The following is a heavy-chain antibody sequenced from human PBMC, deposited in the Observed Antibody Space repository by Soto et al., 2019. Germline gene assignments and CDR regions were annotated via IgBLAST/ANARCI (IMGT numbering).Heavy chain of an antibody. CDR1: GGSISSSSYY. V-gene: IGHV4-39*01. CDR2: IYYSGST. CDR3: ARQTYSSSWPSYFDY. Sequence: QLQLQESGPGLVKPSETLSLTCTVSGGSISSSSYYWGWIRQPPGKGLEWIGSIYYSGSTYYNPSLKSRVTISVDTSENQFSLKLSSVTAADTAVYYCARQTYSSSWPSYFDYWGQGTLVTVSS. J-gene: IGHJ4*02. D-gene: IGHD6-13*01.